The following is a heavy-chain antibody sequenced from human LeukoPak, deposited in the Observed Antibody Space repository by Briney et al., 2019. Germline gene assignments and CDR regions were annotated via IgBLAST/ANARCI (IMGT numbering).Heavy chain of an antibody. CDR1: GGTFSSYA. J-gene: IGHJ4*02. V-gene: IGHV1-69*04. Sequence: SVKVSCKASGGTFSSYAISWVRQAPGQGLEWMGRIIPILGIANYAQKFQGRVTITADKSTSTAYMELSSLRSEDTAVYYCARDGDYYGSGNFDYWGQGTLVTVSS. D-gene: IGHD3-10*01. CDR2: IIPILGIA. CDR3: ARDGDYYGSGNFDY.